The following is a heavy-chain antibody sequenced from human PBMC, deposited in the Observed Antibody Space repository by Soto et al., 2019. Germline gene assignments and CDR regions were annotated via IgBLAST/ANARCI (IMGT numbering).Heavy chain of an antibody. J-gene: IGHJ6*02. CDR2: INHSGST. Sequence: SSETLSLTCAVYGGSSSGYYWSWIRQPPGKGLEWIGDINHSGSTNYSPSLKSRVTISVGSSKSQFSLRLSSVTAADAAVYFCARQAVSTGYHYYYGLDVWGQGTTVTVSS. D-gene: IGHD4-4*01. CDR1: GGSSSGYY. V-gene: IGHV4-34*01. CDR3: ARQAVSTGYHYYYGLDV.